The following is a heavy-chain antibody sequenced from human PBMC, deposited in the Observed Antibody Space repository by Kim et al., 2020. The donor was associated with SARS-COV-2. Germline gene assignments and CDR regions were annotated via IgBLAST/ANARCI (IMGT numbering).Heavy chain of an antibody. V-gene: IGHV4-39*01. Sequence: SETLSLTCTVSGASISSGGYFWTWIRQPPGKGLEWIGSIFYSGNTYYSPSLKSRLTTSLDTSKNQFSLNLYSVTAADTAVYYCARRGAVAGTPVFDSLG. D-gene: IGHD6-19*01. CDR3: ARRGAVAGTPVFDS. CDR1: GASISSGGYF. J-gene: IGHJ4*01. CDR2: IFYSGNT.